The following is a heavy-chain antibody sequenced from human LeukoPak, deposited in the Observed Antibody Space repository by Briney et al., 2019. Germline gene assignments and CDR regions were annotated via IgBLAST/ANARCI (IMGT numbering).Heavy chain of an antibody. D-gene: IGHD6-19*01. CDR3: ARWSSDWENDYFDP. CDR1: FGSISSDSHY. V-gene: IGHV4-39*07. CDR2: IYYGGTT. J-gene: IGHJ5*02. Sequence: SETLSLTCTVSFGSISSDSHYWGWIRQPPGNRLEWIASIYYGGTTQYNPSLKSRATISIDTSNNRFSLRLTSATAADTAVYYCARWSSDWENDYFDPWGQGILVTVSS.